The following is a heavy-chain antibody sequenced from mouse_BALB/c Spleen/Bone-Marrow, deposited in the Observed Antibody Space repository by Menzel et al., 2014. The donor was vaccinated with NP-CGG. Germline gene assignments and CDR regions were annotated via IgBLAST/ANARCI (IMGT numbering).Heavy chain of an antibody. D-gene: IGHD3-3*01. CDR2: ISYSGST. Sequence: DVKLQESGPGLVKPSQSLSLTCTVTGYSITSDYVWNWIRQFSGNKLEWMGYISYSGSTSYNPSLRSRISITRDTSKNQFFLQLNSVTTEDTATYYCTRGTGFDYWGQGTALTVSS. V-gene: IGHV3-2*02. J-gene: IGHJ2*01. CDR1: GYSITSDYV. CDR3: TRGTGFDY.